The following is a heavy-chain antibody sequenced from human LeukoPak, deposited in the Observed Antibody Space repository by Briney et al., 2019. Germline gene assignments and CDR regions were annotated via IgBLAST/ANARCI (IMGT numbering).Heavy chain of an antibody. CDR3: ARAKYSNRWNDAFDI. J-gene: IGHJ3*02. Sequence: PGGSLRLSCAASGFTFSSYEMNWVRQAPGKGLEWVSYISSSGSSISYADSVKGRFTISRDNAKNSLYLQMNSLRAEDTAVYYCARAKYSNRWNDAFDIWGQGTMVTVSS. CDR1: GFTFSSYE. V-gene: IGHV3-48*03. D-gene: IGHD6-13*01. CDR2: ISSSGSSI.